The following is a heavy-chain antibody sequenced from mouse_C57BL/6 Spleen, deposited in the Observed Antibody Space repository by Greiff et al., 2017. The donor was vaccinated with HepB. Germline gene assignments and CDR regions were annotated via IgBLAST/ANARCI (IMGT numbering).Heavy chain of an antibody. CDR2: ISSGGSYT. CDR3: ARHDYDYGWYFEV. D-gene: IGHD2-4*01. J-gene: IGHJ1*03. V-gene: IGHV5-6*01. CDR1: GFTFSSYG. Sequence: EVKLVESGGDLVKPGGSLKLSCAASGFTFSSYGMSWVRQTPDKRLEWVATISSGGSYTYYPDSVKGRFTISRDNAKNTLYLQMSSLKSEDTAMYYCARHDYDYGWYFEVWGTGTTVTVSS.